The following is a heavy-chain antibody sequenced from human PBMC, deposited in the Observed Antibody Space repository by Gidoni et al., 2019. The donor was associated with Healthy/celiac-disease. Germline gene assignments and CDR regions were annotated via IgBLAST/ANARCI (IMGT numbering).Heavy chain of an antibody. D-gene: IGHD3-3*01. CDR3: ARDMIGSGSITIFGVANPRGYWFDP. CDR1: GYTFTSYY. V-gene: IGHV1-46*01. Sequence: QVQLVQSGAEVKKPGASVKVSCKASGYTFTSYYMHWVRQAPGQGLEWMGIINPSGGSTSYAQKFQGRVTMTRDTSTSTVYMELSSLRSEDTAVYYCARDMIGSGSITIFGVANPRGYWFDPWGQGTLVTVSS. J-gene: IGHJ5*02. CDR2: INPSGGST.